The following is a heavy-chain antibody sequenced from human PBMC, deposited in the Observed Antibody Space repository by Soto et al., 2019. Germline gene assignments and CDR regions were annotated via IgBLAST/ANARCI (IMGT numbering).Heavy chain of an antibody. J-gene: IGHJ6*02. Sequence: QVQLVESGGGVVQPGRSLRLSCAASGFTFRNYGMHWVRQAPGKGLVWVTVISYDGSHKYYADSVKGRFTISRDNSKNTVYLEMNSLRDEDTAVYYCAKRRGDHSNYSWGIDVWGQGTTVTVS. CDR1: GFTFRNYG. V-gene: IGHV3-30*18. CDR3: AKRRGDHSNYSWGIDV. CDR2: ISYDGSHK. D-gene: IGHD4-4*01.